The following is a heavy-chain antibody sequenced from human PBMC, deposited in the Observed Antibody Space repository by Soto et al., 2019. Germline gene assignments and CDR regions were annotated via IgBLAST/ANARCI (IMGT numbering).Heavy chain of an antibody. Sequence: QVQLVQSGAEVREPGASVKVSCKASGYKASGYTFTAYYIHWVRQAPGQGLEWVAWIDPHSGGTSYARKIHGRVTMTRDTFFNTAYMGLNSLRSDDTTLYYCARADGGPESRGYAFNIWGQGTMVTVSS. CDR2: IDPHSGGT. J-gene: IGHJ3*02. CDR3: ARADGGPESRGYAFNI. V-gene: IGHV1-2*02. CDR1: GYTFTAYY. D-gene: IGHD3-22*01.